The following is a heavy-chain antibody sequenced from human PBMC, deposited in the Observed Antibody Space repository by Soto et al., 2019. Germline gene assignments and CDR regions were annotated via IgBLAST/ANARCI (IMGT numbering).Heavy chain of an antibody. Sequence: GGSLRLSCAASGFTFSSYGMHWVRQAPGKGLEWVAVIWYDGSNKYYADSVKGRFAISRDNSKNTLYLQMNSLRAEDTAVYYCARDQEDCSGGSCYTFLYYWGQGTLVTVSS. CDR3: ARDQEDCSGGSCYTFLYY. D-gene: IGHD2-15*01. J-gene: IGHJ4*02. CDR1: GFTFSSYG. CDR2: IWYDGSNK. V-gene: IGHV3-33*01.